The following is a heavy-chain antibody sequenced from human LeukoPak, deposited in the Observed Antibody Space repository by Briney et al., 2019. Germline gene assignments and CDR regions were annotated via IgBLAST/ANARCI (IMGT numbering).Heavy chain of an antibody. CDR3: ARGDHRQYYYYGMDV. Sequence: TSETLSLTCAVSGGSISSGGYSWSWIRRPPGKGLEWIGYIYHSGSTYYNPSLKSRVTISVDRSKNQFSLKLSSVTAADTAVYYCARGDHRQYYYYGMDVWGQGTTVTVSS. D-gene: IGHD1-14*01. V-gene: IGHV4-30-2*01. J-gene: IGHJ6*02. CDR2: IYHSGST. CDR1: GGSISSGGYS.